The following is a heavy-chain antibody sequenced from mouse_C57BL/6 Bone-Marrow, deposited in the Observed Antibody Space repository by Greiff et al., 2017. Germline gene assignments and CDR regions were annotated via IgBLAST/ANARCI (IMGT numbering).Heavy chain of an antibody. V-gene: IGHV1-50*01. J-gene: IGHJ2*01. CDR3: ASTYGDY. Sequence: QVQLQQPGAELVKPGASVKLSCKASGYTFTSYWMQWVKQRPGQGLEWIGEIDPSDSYTNYNQKFKGKATLTVDTSSSTAYMQLSSLTSEDSAVYYCASTYGDYWGQGTTLTVSS. D-gene: IGHD5-1*01. CDR2: IDPSDSYT. CDR1: GYTFTSYW.